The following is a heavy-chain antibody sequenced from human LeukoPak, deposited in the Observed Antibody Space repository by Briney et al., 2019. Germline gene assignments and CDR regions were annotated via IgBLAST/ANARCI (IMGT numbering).Heavy chain of an antibody. Sequence: ASVKVSCKASGYTFTGYYMHWVRQAPGQGPEWIGWINPNSGGTNYAQKFQGRVTMTRDTSISTAYMELSRLRSDDTAVYYCAGLGIAAGFFYFDYWGQGTLVTVS. V-gene: IGHV1-2*02. D-gene: IGHD6-13*01. CDR3: AGLGIAAGFFYFDY. CDR1: GYTFTGYY. CDR2: INPNSGGT. J-gene: IGHJ4*02.